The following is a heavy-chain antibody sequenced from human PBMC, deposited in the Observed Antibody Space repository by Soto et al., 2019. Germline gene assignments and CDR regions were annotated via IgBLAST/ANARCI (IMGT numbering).Heavy chain of an antibody. CDR1: GFTFITYW. CDR2: INSDGIST. J-gene: IGHJ4*02. CDR3: ARREYDSVTGYSLDY. D-gene: IGHD3-9*01. Sequence: EVPLMESGGGLVQPGGSLRLSCTASGFTFITYWMHWVRQAPGKGLVWVAHINSDGISTIYADSVKGRFTISRDNAKNTLNLQMNSLRVEDTAVYFCARREYDSVTGYSLDYWGQGTLVTVSS. V-gene: IGHV3-74*01.